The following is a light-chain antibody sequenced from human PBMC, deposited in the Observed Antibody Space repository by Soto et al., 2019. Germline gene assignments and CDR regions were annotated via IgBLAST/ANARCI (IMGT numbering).Light chain of an antibody. V-gene: IGKV3-11*01. CDR3: QQRSNWLYT. J-gene: IGKJ2*01. Sequence: EIVLTQSPATLSLSPGERATLSCRASQSVSSYLAWYQQKPGQAPRLLIYDASNRATGIPARFSASGSGTDFTLTISSLEPEDFAVYYCQQRSNWLYTFGQGTKLEI. CDR2: DAS. CDR1: QSVSSY.